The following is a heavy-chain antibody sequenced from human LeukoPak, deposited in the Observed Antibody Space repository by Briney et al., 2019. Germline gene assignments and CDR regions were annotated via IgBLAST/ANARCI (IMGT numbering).Heavy chain of an antibody. D-gene: IGHD4-23*01. J-gene: IGHJ5*02. V-gene: IGHV1-46*01. CDR3: ARSQGGNTLWFDP. Sequence: ASVKVSFKASGYTLTDYYMHWVRQAPGQGLEWMGIINTSGGSTTYAQKFQGRVSMTRDTSTSTVYLEVSSLRSEDTAVYYCARSQGGNTLWFDPWGQGTLVTVSS. CDR1: GYTLTDYY. CDR2: INTSGGST.